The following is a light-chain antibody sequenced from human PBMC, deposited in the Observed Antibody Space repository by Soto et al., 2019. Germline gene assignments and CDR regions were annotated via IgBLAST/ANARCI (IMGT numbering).Light chain of an antibody. CDR3: QQRSNWPAN. V-gene: IGKV3-11*01. CDR2: GAS. CDR1: QSVTTY. Sequence: EIGLTQSPAALSLSTGERATLSCRASQSVTTYLAWYQQRPGQAPRLLIYGASNRATGIPARFSGSGSGTDFTLTINSLEPEDFAVYYCQQRSNWPANFGQGTRLEI. J-gene: IGKJ5*01.